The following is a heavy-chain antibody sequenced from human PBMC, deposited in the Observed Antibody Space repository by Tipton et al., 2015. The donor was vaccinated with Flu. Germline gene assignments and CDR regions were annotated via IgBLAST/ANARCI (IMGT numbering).Heavy chain of an antibody. V-gene: IGHV3-9*01. J-gene: IGHJ6*02. CDR1: RFTFSNFA. D-gene: IGHD2-21*01. CDR3: AKGYSYYYYYSMDV. CDR2: ITWNSGSI. Sequence: SLRLSCAASRFTFSNFAMHWVRQAPGKGLEWVSGITWNSGSIAYADSVKGRFTISRDNAKNSLYLQMGSLRAEDTALYFCAKGYSYYYYYSMDVWGQGTTVTVSS.